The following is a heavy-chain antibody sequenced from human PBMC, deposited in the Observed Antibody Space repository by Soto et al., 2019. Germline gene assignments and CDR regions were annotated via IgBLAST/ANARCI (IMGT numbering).Heavy chain of an antibody. CDR1: VFTVSINY. V-gene: IGHV3-53*01. D-gene: IGHD3-10*01. CDR2: IYGGGSK. Sequence: WGSLLLSWASSVFTVSINYMSWVRQAPGKGLDWVSVIYGGGSKYYADSVKGRFTISRDNSKNTLYLQMNSLRAEDTAVYYCARDEHTRGLVRDYWGQGTLVTVSS. J-gene: IGHJ4*02. CDR3: ARDEHTRGLVRDY.